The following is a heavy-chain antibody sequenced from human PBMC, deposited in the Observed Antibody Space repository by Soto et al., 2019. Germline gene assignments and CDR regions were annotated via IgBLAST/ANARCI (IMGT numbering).Heavy chain of an antibody. J-gene: IGHJ5*02. V-gene: IGHV1-69*13. Sequence: SLKVSCKASGGTFSSYAISWVRQAPGQGLEWMGGIIPIFGTANYAQKFQGRVTITADESTSTAYMELSSLRSEDTAVYYRARDPKYYYDSSGYYYSWFDPWGQGTLVTAPQ. D-gene: IGHD3-22*01. CDR2: IIPIFGTA. CDR3: ARDPKYYYDSSGYYYSWFDP. CDR1: GGTFSSYA.